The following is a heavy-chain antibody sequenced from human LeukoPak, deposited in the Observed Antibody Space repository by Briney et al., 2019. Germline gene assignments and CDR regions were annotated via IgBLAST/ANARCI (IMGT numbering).Heavy chain of an antibody. Sequence: GESLRLSCAASGFTFSSYWMSWVRQAPGKGLEWVANIKEDGSEKYYVDSVKGRFTISRDNAKSSLYLQMNSLRAEDTAVYYCARGMFAYLGIAVPNVWDWGQGTLVTVSS. V-gene: IGHV3-7*04. CDR2: IKEDGSEK. D-gene: IGHD6-19*01. CDR3: ARGMFAYLGIAVPNVWD. CDR1: GFTFSSYW. J-gene: IGHJ4*02.